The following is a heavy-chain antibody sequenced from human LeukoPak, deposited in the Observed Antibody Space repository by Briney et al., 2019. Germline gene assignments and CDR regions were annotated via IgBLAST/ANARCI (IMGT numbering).Heavy chain of an antibody. CDR2: ISGSGGNT. CDR1: GFTLSNYA. V-gene: IGHV3-23*01. Sequence: PGGSLRLSCVDSGFTLSNYAMNWVRQAPGKGLEWVSAISGSGGNTYYADSVKGRLTISRDNSRNTLFLQINSLRAEDTAVYYCAKAGGLDHYYYMDVWGKGTTVTVSS. CDR3: AKAGGLDHYYYMDV. J-gene: IGHJ6*03.